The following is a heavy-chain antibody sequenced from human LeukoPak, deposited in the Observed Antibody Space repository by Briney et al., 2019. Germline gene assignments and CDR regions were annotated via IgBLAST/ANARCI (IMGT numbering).Heavy chain of an antibody. D-gene: IGHD3-10*01. Sequence: SVKVSCKASGGTFSSYAISWVRQAPGQGLEWMGGIIPIFGTANYAQKFQGRVTITADESTSTAYMELSSLRSEDTAVYYCARSYLNYGSGSYSYFDYWGQGTLVTVSS. J-gene: IGHJ4*02. CDR3: ARSYLNYGSGSYSYFDY. V-gene: IGHV1-69*13. CDR1: GGTFSSYA. CDR2: IIPIFGTA.